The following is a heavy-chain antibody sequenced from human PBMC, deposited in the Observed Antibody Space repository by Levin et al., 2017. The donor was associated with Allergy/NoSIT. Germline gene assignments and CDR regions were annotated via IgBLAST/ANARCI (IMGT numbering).Heavy chain of an antibody. CDR3: ARDRHCSGDKCYGA. CDR1: GFTVGNNY. Sequence: GGSLRLSCAVSGFTVGNNYLRWVRQAPGKGLEWVSLIYSGGGTYYADSVKGRFTISRDTSENTLHLQMNSLRVEDTAVYYCARDRHCSGDKCYGAWGQGTLVTVSS. D-gene: IGHD2-15*01. J-gene: IGHJ5*02. CDR2: IYSGGGT. V-gene: IGHV3-66*02.